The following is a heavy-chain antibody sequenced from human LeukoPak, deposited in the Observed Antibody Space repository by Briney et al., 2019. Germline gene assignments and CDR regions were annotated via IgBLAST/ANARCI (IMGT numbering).Heavy chain of an antibody. J-gene: IGHJ4*02. D-gene: IGHD3-22*01. CDR1: GFTFDDYG. Sequence: PGGSLRLSCAASGFTFDDYGMSWVRQAPGKGLEWVSGINWNGGSTGYADSVKGRFTISRDNAKNSLYLQMNSLRAEGTALYYCARETARYYYDSSGYPDYWGQGTLVTVSS. CDR3: ARETARYYYDSSGYPDY. V-gene: IGHV3-20*04. CDR2: INWNGGST.